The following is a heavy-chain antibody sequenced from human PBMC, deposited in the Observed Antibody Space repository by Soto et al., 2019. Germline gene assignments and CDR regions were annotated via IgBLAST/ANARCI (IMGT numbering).Heavy chain of an antibody. Sequence: GSLRLSCAASGFTFSNYAMHWGRQAPGKGLEWVALTSYDGNNEYYTDSVKGRFTISRDNSKNTLFLQMNSPRPEDTAVYYCAKDKGVFNWATSYFDYWGQGALVTVSS. CDR1: GFTFSNYA. D-gene: IGHD1-1*01. J-gene: IGHJ4*02. CDR2: TSYDGNNE. V-gene: IGHV3-30*18. CDR3: AKDKGVFNWATSYFDY.